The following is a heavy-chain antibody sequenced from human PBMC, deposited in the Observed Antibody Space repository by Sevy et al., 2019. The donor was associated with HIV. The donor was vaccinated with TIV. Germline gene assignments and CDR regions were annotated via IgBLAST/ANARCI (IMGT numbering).Heavy chain of an antibody. CDR3: ATTKDYYDSSGCPFDY. J-gene: IGHJ4*02. CDR2: FDPEDGET. D-gene: IGHD3-22*01. CDR1: GYTLTQVS. V-gene: IGHV1-24*01. Sequence: ASVKVSCKVSGYTLTQVSMHWVRQAPGEGLEWMGSFDPEDGETIYAQKFQGRVAMTEDKSTDEAYMELNSLRSEETAVYFCATTKDYYDSSGCPFDYWGQGTLVTVSS.